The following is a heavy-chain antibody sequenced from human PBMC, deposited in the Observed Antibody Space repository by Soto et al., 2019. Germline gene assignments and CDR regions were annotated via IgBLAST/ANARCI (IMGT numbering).Heavy chain of an antibody. CDR1: GFIFSSYG. D-gene: IGHD3-22*01. V-gene: IGHV3-30*18. Sequence: QVQLVESGGGVVQPGRSVRLSCAASGFIFSSYGMHWVRQAPGKGLEWVAVISYDGSNKYFADSVKGRFTISRDNSKNTLYLQMNSLRAEDTAVYYCAQGRIYYDSSGSYFQHWGQGTLVTVSS. CDR2: ISYDGSNK. CDR3: AQGRIYYDSSGSYFQH. J-gene: IGHJ1*01.